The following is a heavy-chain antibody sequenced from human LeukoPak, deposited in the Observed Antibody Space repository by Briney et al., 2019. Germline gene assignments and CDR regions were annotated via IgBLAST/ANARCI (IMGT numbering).Heavy chain of an antibody. Sequence: GGSLRLSCAASGFTFSDHYMDWVRQAPGKGLEWVGRTRNKANSYTTVYAASVEGRFTISRDESENSLLLQMNSLKTEDTAVYYCTTGPYSGSYQISDYWGQGTLVTVSS. D-gene: IGHD1-26*01. CDR1: GFTFSDHY. CDR2: TRNKANSYTT. CDR3: TTGPYSGSYQISDY. V-gene: IGHV3-72*01. J-gene: IGHJ4*02.